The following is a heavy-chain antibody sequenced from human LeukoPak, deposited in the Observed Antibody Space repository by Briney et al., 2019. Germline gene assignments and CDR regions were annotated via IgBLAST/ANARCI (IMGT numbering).Heavy chain of an antibody. V-gene: IGHV3-21*01. CDR1: GFTFSTYT. CDR3: AREVYSSGWQTDY. CDR2: ISSRADYI. Sequence: GGSLRLSCAASGFTFSTYTMNWVRQAPGKGLEWVSSISSRADYIYQSDSVKGRFTISRDNAKNTLYLQMNSLRAEDTAVYYCAREVYSSGWQTDYWGQGTLVTVSS. D-gene: IGHD6-19*01. J-gene: IGHJ4*02.